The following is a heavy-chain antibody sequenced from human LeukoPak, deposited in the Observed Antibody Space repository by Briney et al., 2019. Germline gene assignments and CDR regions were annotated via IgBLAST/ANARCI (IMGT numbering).Heavy chain of an antibody. CDR3: ARDQGWAYYGSGSYFYFDY. Sequence: GGSLRLSCAASGFTFSSYSMNWVRQAPGKGLEWVSSISSSSNYIYYADSVKGRFTISRDNAKNSLYLQMNSLRAEDTAVYYCARDQGWAYYGSGSYFYFDYWGQGTLVTVSS. J-gene: IGHJ4*02. V-gene: IGHV3-21*01. CDR1: GFTFSSYS. CDR2: ISSSSNYI. D-gene: IGHD3-10*01.